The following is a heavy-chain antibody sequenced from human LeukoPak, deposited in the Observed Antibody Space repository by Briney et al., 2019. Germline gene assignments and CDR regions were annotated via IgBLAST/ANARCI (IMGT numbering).Heavy chain of an antibody. CDR2: ISSSSSYI. CDR3: ANMMATITYPNFDY. CDR1: GFTFSSYS. D-gene: IGHD5-12*01. Sequence: GGSLRLSCAASGFTFSSYSMNWVRQAPGKGLEWVSSISSSSSYIYYADSVKGRFTISRDNAKNSLYLQMNSLRAEDTAVYYCANMMATITYPNFDYWGQGTLVTVSS. J-gene: IGHJ4*02. V-gene: IGHV3-21*04.